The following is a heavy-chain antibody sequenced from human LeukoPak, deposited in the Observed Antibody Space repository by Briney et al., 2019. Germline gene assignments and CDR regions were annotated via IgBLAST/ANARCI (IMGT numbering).Heavy chain of an antibody. J-gene: IGHJ4*02. D-gene: IGHD5-18*01. CDR1: GFTFINAW. CDR2: IKSKTDGGTT. Sequence: GGSLRLSCAASGFTFINAWMSWVRQAPGKGLEWVGRIKSKTDGGTTDYAAPVQGRFTISRDDSKNTLYLQMNSLRAEDTAVCYCAKNKFVSYGIKDYWGQGTLVTVSP. V-gene: IGHV3-15*01. CDR3: AKNKFVSYGIKDY.